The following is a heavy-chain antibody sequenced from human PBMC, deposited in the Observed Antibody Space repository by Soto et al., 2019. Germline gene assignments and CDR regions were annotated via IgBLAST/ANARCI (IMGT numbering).Heavy chain of an antibody. Sequence: SETLSLTCTVSGGSISSYYWSWIRQPPGKGLEWIGYIYYSGSTNYNLSLKSRVTISVDTSKNQFSLKLSSVTAADTAVYYCARVYDSSGYYPLTYYFDYWGQGTLVTVSS. D-gene: IGHD3-22*01. V-gene: IGHV4-59*01. J-gene: IGHJ4*02. CDR1: GGSISSYY. CDR3: ARVYDSSGYYPLTYYFDY. CDR2: IYYSGST.